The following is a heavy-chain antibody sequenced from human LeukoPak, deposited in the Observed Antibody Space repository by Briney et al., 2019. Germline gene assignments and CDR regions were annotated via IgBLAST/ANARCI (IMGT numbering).Heavy chain of an antibody. Sequence: GGSLRLSCAASGFTFSNYAMSWVRQAPGRGLDWVSDIGDSGVSTYYADSVKGRFTISRDNSKNTLYLQMNSLRAEDTAVYYCAKDSSGWYVGYFDYWGQGTLVTVSS. J-gene: IGHJ4*02. CDR2: IGDSGVST. CDR1: GFTFSNYA. V-gene: IGHV3-23*01. D-gene: IGHD6-19*01. CDR3: AKDSSGWYVGYFDY.